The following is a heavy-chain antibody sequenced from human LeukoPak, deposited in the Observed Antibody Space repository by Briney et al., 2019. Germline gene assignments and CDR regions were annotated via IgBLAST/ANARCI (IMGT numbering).Heavy chain of an antibody. V-gene: IGHV3-23*01. Sequence: GGSLRLSCAASGFTFSSYWMSWVRQAPGKGLEWVSAISGSGGSTYYADSVKGRFTISRDNSKNTLYLQMNSLRAEDTAVYYCAKGYYDFWSGYSRSYYYMDVWGKGTTVTVSS. CDR2: ISGSGGST. J-gene: IGHJ6*03. D-gene: IGHD3-3*01. CDR1: GFTFSSYW. CDR3: AKGYYDFWSGYSRSYYYMDV.